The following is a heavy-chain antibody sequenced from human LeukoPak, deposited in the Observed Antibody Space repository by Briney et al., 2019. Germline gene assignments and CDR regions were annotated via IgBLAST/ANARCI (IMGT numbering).Heavy chain of an antibody. CDR3: ARDPMDTGDY. J-gene: IGHJ4*02. CDR2: ISSSSSYI. D-gene: IGHD5-18*01. V-gene: IGHV3-21*01. CDR1: GFTFSSYS. Sequence: PGGSLRLSCAASGFTFSSYSMNWVRQAPGKGREWVSSISSSSSYIYYADSVKGRFTISRDNAKNSLYLQMNSLRAEDTAVYYCARDPMDTGDYWGQGTLVTVSS.